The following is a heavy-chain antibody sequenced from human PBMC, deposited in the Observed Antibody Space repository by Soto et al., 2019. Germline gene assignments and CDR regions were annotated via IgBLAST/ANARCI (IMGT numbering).Heavy chain of an antibody. D-gene: IGHD3-16*02. CDR1: GYTFTHYH. CDR2: VNPNTGST. CDR3: AGVPYSYGFLFYLDF. V-gene: IGHV1-46*01. J-gene: IGHJ4*02. Sequence: ASVKVSCKASGYTFTHYHIHWVRRAPGQGLEWMGIVNPNTGSTTYAQKFQGRVTMTRDTSTNTVYMELTSLTSDDTAIYYCAGVPYSYGFLFYLDFWGQGTLVTVSS.